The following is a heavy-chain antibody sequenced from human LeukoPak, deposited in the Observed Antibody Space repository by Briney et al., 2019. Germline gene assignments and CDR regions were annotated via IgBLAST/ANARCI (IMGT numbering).Heavy chain of an antibody. CDR2: IYYSGST. J-gene: IGHJ4*02. CDR3: AREAPMAGGPFDY. Sequence: PSETLSLTCTVSGGSISSYYWSWIRQPPGKGLEWIGYIYYSGSTNYNPSLKSRVTISVDTSKNQFSLKLSSVTAAATAVYYCAREAPMAGGPFDYWGQGTPVTVSS. CDR1: GGSISSYY. D-gene: IGHD4-23*01. V-gene: IGHV4-59*01.